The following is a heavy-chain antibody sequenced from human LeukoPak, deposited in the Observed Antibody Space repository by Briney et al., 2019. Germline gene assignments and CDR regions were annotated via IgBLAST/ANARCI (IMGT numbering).Heavy chain of an antibody. CDR1: GGSISSYY. V-gene: IGHV4-59*01. CDR3: ARLLAGCPGGRCRAHFDY. CDR2: FYYSGST. D-gene: IGHD2-15*01. Sequence: PSETLSLTCTVSGGSISSYYWSWIRQPPGKGLEWIGYFYYSGSTNYNPSLKSRVTISVDTSKNQFSLNLSSVTAADTAVYHCARLLAGCPGGRCRAHFDYWGQGTLVTVTS. J-gene: IGHJ4*02.